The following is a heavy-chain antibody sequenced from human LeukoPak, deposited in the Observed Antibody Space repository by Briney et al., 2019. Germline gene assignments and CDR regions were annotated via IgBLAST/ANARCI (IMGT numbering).Heavy chain of an antibody. D-gene: IGHD3-22*01. CDR1: GFTFSSYA. CDR2: ISGSGGST. V-gene: IGHV3-23*01. CDR3: AKVKFGSGYYFDAFDI. J-gene: IGHJ3*02. Sequence: GGSLRLSCAASGFTFSSYAMSWVRQAPGKGLEWVSAISGSGGSTYYADSVKGRFTISRDNSKNTLYLQMNSLRAEDTAVYCCAKVKFGSGYYFDAFDIWGQGTMVTVSS.